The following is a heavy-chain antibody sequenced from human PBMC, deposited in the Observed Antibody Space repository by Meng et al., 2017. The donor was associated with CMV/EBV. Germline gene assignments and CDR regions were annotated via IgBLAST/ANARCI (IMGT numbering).Heavy chain of an antibody. D-gene: IGHD2-2*01. V-gene: IGHV1-2*02. Sequence: ASVKVSCKASGGTFSSYAISWVRQAPGQRLEWMGGINPNSGGSNYAQKFQGRVTMTRDTSISTAYMELSRLRSDDTAVYYCARGRLIVVVPAAIAGVRIAAALSMDVWGQGTTVTVSS. CDR2: INPNSGGS. CDR3: ARGRLIVVVPAAIAGVRIAAALSMDV. CDR1: GGTFSSYA. J-gene: IGHJ6*02.